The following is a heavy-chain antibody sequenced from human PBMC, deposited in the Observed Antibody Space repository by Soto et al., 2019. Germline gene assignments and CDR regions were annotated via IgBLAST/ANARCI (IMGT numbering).Heavy chain of an antibody. J-gene: IGHJ4*02. D-gene: IGHD6-13*01. Sequence: EVQLVESGGGLVQPGGSLRLSCAASGFTFSTYSMTWVRQAPGKGLEWVSYISGSSSTIYYADSVRGRFTISRNNANNTLDHKMNSLRAEDTAVYYCSRNAYSSDYWGQGTLVTVSS. CDR3: SRNAYSSDY. V-gene: IGHV3-48*01. CDR2: ISGSSSTI. CDR1: GFTFSTYS.